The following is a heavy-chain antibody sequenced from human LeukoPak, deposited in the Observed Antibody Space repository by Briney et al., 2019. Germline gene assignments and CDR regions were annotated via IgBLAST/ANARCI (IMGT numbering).Heavy chain of an antibody. D-gene: IGHD6-6*01. CDR2: IYPGDSDT. Sequence: GESLKISCKVSGYIFTSYWFGWVRQMPGKGLEWMGIIYPGDSDTRYSPSFQGQVTISADKSISTAYLQWSSLKASDTAMYYCAKVGYSSSSDYWGQGTLVTVSS. V-gene: IGHV5-51*01. CDR1: GYIFTSYW. CDR3: AKVGYSSSSDY. J-gene: IGHJ4*02.